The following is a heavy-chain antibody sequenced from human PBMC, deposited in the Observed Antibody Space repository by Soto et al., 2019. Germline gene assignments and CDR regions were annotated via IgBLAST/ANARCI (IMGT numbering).Heavy chain of an antibody. CDR3: ARGVVTMVRGVIYNWFDP. D-gene: IGHD3-10*01. CDR2: IYYSGST. Sequence: SETLSLTGTVSGGSISSYYWSWIRQPPGKGLEWIGYIYYSGSTNYNPSLKSRVTISVDTSKNQFSLKLSSVTAADTAVYYCARGVVTMVRGVIYNWFDPWGQGTLVTVSS. V-gene: IGHV4-59*01. CDR1: GGSISSYY. J-gene: IGHJ5*02.